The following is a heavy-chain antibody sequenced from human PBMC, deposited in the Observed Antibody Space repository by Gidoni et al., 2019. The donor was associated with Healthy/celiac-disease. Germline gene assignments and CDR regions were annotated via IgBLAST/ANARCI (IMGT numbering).Heavy chain of an antibody. Sequence: EVQLLESGGGLVQPGGSPRLSCAASGFTFSSYAMSWVRQAPGKGLEWVSAISGSGGSTYYADSVKGRFTISRDNSKNTLYLQMNSLGAEDTAVYYCAKSGGDYYDSSGYEGVEAFDIWGQGTMVTVSS. D-gene: IGHD3-22*01. V-gene: IGHV3-23*01. CDR2: ISGSGGST. J-gene: IGHJ3*02. CDR3: AKSGGDYYDSSGYEGVEAFDI. CDR1: GFTFSSYA.